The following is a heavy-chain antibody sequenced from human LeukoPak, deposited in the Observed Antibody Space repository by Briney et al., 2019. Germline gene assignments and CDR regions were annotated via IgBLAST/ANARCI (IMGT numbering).Heavy chain of an antibody. CDR1: GFTFSNYA. CDR3: AKCPPYCTNGVCYTQKYYFDY. Sequence: GGSLRLSCAASGFTFSNYAMSWVRQAPGKGLEWVSAISGSGGSTYYADSVKGRFTISRDNSKNTLYLQMNSLRAADTAVYYCAKCPPYCTNGVCYTQKYYFDYWGQGTLVTASS. J-gene: IGHJ4*02. D-gene: IGHD2-8*01. CDR2: ISGSGGST. V-gene: IGHV3-23*01.